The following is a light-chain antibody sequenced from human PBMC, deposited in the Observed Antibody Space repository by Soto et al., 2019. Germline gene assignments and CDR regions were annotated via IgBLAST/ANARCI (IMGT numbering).Light chain of an antibody. Sequence: DVVLTQSPLSLPVTLGQPASISCRSSQSLVFSDGNIYLSWFHQRPGQSPRRLIYKVSIRDSGVPDRFSGSGSGNDFTLKISRVEAEDLGTYYSIQSTRWLWTFGQGTKVEI. CDR3: IQSTRWLWT. CDR1: QSLVFSDGNIY. V-gene: IGKV2-30*01. J-gene: IGKJ1*01. CDR2: KVS.